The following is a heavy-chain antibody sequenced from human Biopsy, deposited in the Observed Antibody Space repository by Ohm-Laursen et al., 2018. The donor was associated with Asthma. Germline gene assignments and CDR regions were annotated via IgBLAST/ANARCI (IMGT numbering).Heavy chain of an antibody. J-gene: IGHJ6*02. D-gene: IGHD6-6*01. Sequence: TLSLTCPVSGGSISSGVYYWSWIRQQSGKGLEWIGYIDYSGSTGYNPSLKSRVSISKDTSKNQFSLKLSSVTAADTAVYYCARDRSYSSSAGFGHHYGMDVWGQGTTVTVSS. CDR2: IDYSGST. V-gene: IGHV4-31*03. CDR1: GGSISSGVYY. CDR3: ARDRSYSSSAGFGHHYGMDV.